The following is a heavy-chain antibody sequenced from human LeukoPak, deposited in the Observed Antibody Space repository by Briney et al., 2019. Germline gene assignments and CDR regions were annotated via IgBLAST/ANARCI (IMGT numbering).Heavy chain of an antibody. CDR3: ARALSSSFWSGYLGWFDP. CDR1: GGSINSGNYY. V-gene: IGHV4-61*02. D-gene: IGHD3-3*01. Sequence: SETLSLTCTVSGGSINSGNYYWSWIRQSAGKGLEWIGRIYTSGTTSYNPSLKGRVTISVDTSKNQFSLRLTFVTAADTAVYYCARALSSSFWSGYLGWFDPWGHGTLVTVSS. J-gene: IGHJ5*02. CDR2: IYTSGTT.